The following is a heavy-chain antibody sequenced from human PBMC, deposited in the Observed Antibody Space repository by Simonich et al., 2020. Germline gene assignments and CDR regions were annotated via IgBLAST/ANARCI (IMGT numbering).Heavy chain of an antibody. CDR3: ARGRLTGDKGAFDI. CDR2: SNPNQGGR. Sequence: QVQLVQSGAEVKKPGASVKVSCKASGYTFTGYYMHWVRQAPGQGLEWMGWSNPNQGGRNYSQKFQGRVTMTRDTANSTAYMELSRLRSDDTAVYYCARGRLTGDKGAFDIWGQGTMVTVSS. J-gene: IGHJ3*02. D-gene: IGHD7-27*01. V-gene: IGHV1-2*02. CDR1: GYTFTGYY.